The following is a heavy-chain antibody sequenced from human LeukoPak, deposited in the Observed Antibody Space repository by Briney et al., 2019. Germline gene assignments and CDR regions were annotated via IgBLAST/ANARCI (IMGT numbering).Heavy chain of an antibody. CDR1: GGSFSGYY. CDR3: ARDDLQLVRRLGRNTEYYYYYYMDV. D-gene: IGHD6-13*01. Sequence: SETLSLTCAVYGGSFSGYYWSWIRQPPGKVLEWFREINHSGSTNYNPSLKSRVTISVDTSKNQFSLKLSSVTPEDTAVYYCARDDLQLVRRLGRNTEYYYYYYMDVWGKGTTVTVSS. J-gene: IGHJ6*03. CDR2: INHSGST. V-gene: IGHV4-34*01.